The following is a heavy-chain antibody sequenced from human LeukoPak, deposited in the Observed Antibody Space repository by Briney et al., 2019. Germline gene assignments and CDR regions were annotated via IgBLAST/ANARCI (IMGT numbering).Heavy chain of an antibody. J-gene: IGHJ6*02. V-gene: IGHV3-30-3*01. CDR3: ASLLRFLEWLSKDYGMDV. Sequence: GSLRLSCAASGFTFSSYAMHWVRQAPGKGLEWVAVISYDGSNKYYADSVKGRFTISRDNSKNTLYPQMNSLRAEDTAVYYCASLLRFLEWLSKDYGMDVWGQGTTVTVSS. D-gene: IGHD3-3*01. CDR2: ISYDGSNK. CDR1: GFTFSSYA.